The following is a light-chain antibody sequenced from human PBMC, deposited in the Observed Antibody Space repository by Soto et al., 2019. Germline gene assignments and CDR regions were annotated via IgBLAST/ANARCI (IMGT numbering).Light chain of an antibody. Sequence: QSVLTQPPSVSGAPGQRVTISCTGSRSNVGAGYDVYWYQHLPGTAPKVLISDNSNRPSGVPDRFSGSKSGNSASLAITGLQDEDEAVYYCHSYDVSLRAPAFGGGTKLTVL. CDR2: DNS. J-gene: IGLJ2*01. CDR3: HSYDVSLRAPA. CDR1: RSNVGAGYD. V-gene: IGLV1-40*01.